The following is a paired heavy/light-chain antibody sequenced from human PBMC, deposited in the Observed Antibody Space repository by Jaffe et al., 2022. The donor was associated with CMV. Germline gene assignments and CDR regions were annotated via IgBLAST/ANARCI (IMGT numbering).Heavy chain of an antibody. Sequence: QVQLQESGPGLVRPSETLSLTCAVSGGTVNTGSHYWTWVRQHPEKGLEWLGYFFLSGDTLYNPALQSRLSMTIDTSKNEFSLNVRSMTAADAAVYYCARFRRVANRWFFDLWGRGTLVTVSS. CDR3: ARFRRVANRWFFDL. CDR2: FFLSGDT. J-gene: IGHJ2*01. D-gene: IGHD3-3*01. V-gene: IGHV4-31*11. CDR1: GGTVNTGSHY.
Light chain of an antibody. J-gene: IGKJ4*01. CDR1: QHIFTR. CDR2: GAS. V-gene: IGKV1-12*01. Sequence: DIQMTQSPSSVSASIGDRVTITCRASQHIFTRVAWYQVIPGKAPRLLIYGASTLEDGVPSRFSGGGSGTDFTLTISSLQPEDLATYFCQQSSSFPLTFGGGTKVDVK. CDR3: QQSSSFPLT.